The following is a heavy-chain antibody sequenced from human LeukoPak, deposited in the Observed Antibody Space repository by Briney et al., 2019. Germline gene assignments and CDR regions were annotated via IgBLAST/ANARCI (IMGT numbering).Heavy chain of an antibody. Sequence: GASVKVSCKASGYTCTGYYMHWVRQAPGQGLEWMGWINPNSGGTNYAQKFQGRVTMTRDTSISTAYMELSRLRSDDTAVYYCAKDTYSSSTDAFDIWGQGTMVTVSS. V-gene: IGHV1-2*02. D-gene: IGHD6-13*01. CDR2: INPNSGGT. CDR1: GYTCTGYY. CDR3: AKDTYSSSTDAFDI. J-gene: IGHJ3*02.